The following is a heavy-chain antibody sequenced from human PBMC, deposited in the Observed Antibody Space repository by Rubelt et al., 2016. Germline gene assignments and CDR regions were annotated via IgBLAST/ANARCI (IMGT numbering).Heavy chain of an antibody. J-gene: IGHJ4*02. CDR2: ISAYNGNT. V-gene: IGHV1-18*01. CDR3: ATREVGLLPIFDY. Sequence: VRQAPGQGLEWMGWISAYNGNTNYAQKFQGRVTMTEDTSTDTAYMELSSLRSEDTAVYYCATREVGLLPIFDYWGQGTLVTVSS. D-gene: IGHD1-26*01.